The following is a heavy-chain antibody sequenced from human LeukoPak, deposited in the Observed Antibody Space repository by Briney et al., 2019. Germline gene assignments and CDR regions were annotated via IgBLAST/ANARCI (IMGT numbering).Heavy chain of an antibody. CDR3: ARTYHYGSGSYFLFDF. D-gene: IGHD3-10*01. CDR1: GDSISGHY. V-gene: IGHV4-59*07. J-gene: IGHJ4*02. CDR2: SYYSGST. Sequence: SDTLSLTCTVSGDSISGHYWSWIRQPAGTGLEWIGYSYYSGSTDYNPSLKSRVTISVDTSKNQFSLKLSSVTAADTAVYYCARTYHYGSGSYFLFDFWGQGTLVTVSS.